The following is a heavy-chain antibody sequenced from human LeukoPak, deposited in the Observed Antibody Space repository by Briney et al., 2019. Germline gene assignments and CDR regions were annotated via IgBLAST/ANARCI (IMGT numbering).Heavy chain of an antibody. Sequence: SVKVSCKASGGTFSSYAISWARQAPGQGLEWMGRIIPILGIANYAQKFQGRVTITADKSTSTAYMELSSLRSEDTAVYYCARGPCSGGSCYHDYWGQGTLVTVSS. D-gene: IGHD2-15*01. V-gene: IGHV1-69*04. J-gene: IGHJ4*02. CDR3: ARGPCSGGSCYHDY. CDR2: IIPILGIA. CDR1: GGTFSSYA.